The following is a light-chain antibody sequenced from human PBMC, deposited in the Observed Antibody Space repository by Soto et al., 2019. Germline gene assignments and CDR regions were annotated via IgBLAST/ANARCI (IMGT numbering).Light chain of an antibody. CDR1: SSNIGAGYD. V-gene: IGLV1-40*01. J-gene: IGLJ1*01. Sequence: QSVLTQPPSVSGAPGQRVTISCTGSSSNIGAGYDVHWYQQLPGTAPKLLIYGNSNRPSGVPDRFSGSKSGTSASLAITGLKAEDEADYYCQSYDSSLSGSGVFGTGTKVTV. CDR2: GNS. CDR3: QSYDSSLSGSGV.